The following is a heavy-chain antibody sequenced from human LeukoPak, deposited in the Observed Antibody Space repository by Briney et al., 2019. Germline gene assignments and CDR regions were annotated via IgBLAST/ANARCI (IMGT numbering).Heavy chain of an antibody. V-gene: IGHV3-23*01. CDR1: GFTFSTYA. CDR3: AKRGTGYGSGKNVDF. Sequence: GGSLRPSCAASGFTFSTYAMYWVRQAPGKGLDWVSGFSGGGCSTYYADSVKGRFTISRDNSRNTLYLQMNSLRAEDTAVYYCAKRGTGYGSGKNVDFWGQGTLVTVFS. D-gene: IGHD3-10*01. CDR2: FSGGGCST. J-gene: IGHJ4*02.